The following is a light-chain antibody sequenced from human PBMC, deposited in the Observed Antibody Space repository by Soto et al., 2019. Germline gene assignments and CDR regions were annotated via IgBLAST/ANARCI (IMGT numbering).Light chain of an antibody. J-gene: IGLJ2*01. CDR2: DNN. CDR1: SSNIGNNY. Sequence: QSVLTQSPSVSAAPGQKVTFSCSGSSSNIGNNYVSWYQQLPGTAPKLLIYDNNKRPSGIPDRFSGSKSGTSGTLEITGLQTGDEADYYCATWDGSLPGEVFGGGTKLTVL. V-gene: IGLV1-51*01. CDR3: ATWDGSLPGEV.